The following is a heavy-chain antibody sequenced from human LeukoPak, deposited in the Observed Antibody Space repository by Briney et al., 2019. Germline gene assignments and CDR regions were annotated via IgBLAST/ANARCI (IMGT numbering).Heavy chain of an antibody. V-gene: IGHV4-39*01. CDR2: IYYSGNT. D-gene: IGHD5-18*01. Sequence: SETLSLTCTVSGGSISSSTYYGGWIRQPPGKGLEWIGSIYYSGNTYYSPSLKSRVTISVDTSKNQFSLKLSSVTAADTAVYYCARLRYSYGYNYYYYMDVWGKGTTVTVSS. CDR3: ARLRYSYGYNYYYYMDV. J-gene: IGHJ6*03. CDR1: GGSISSSTYY.